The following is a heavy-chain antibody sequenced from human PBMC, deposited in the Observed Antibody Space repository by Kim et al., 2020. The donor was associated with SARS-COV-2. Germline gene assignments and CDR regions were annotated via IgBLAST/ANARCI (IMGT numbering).Heavy chain of an antibody. V-gene: IGHV3-23*01. D-gene: IGHD6-13*01. Sequence: GGSLRLSCAASGFTFSSYAMSWVRQAPGKGLEWVSAISGRGGSTYYADSVKGRFTISRDNSKNTLYLQMNSLRAEDTAVYYCAKDGSEGIAAAGSPYWGQGTLVAVSS. J-gene: IGHJ4*02. CDR1: GFTFSSYA. CDR3: AKDGSEGIAAAGSPY. CDR2: ISGRGGST.